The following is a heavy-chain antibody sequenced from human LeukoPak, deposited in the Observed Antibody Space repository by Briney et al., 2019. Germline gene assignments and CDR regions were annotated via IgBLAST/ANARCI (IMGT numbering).Heavy chain of an antibody. CDR2: IYYSGST. CDR3: ARDYRRRDPTVYYGSGSSY. Sequence: TSETLSLTCTVSGGSISSSSYYWGWIRQPPGKGLEWIGSIYYSGSTYYNPSLKSRVTISVDTSKNQFSLKLSSVTAADTAVYYCARDYRRRDPTVYYGSGSSYWGQGTLVTVSS. CDR1: GGSISSSSYY. V-gene: IGHV4-39*07. D-gene: IGHD3-10*01. J-gene: IGHJ4*02.